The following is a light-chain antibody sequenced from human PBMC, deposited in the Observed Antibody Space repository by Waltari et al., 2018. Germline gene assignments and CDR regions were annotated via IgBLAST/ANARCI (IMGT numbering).Light chain of an antibody. CDR2: VNSDGSH. J-gene: IGLJ3*02. V-gene: IGLV4-69*01. Sequence: QLVLTQSPSASASLGASVKLTCTLDSGHSNNIVAWLQRRPEKGPRDLMKVNSDGSHTKGDGLPDRFSGASSGPERYLTISSLQSEDEADYYCQTGGHGTWVFGGGTKVTVV. CDR3: QTGGHGTWV. CDR1: SGHSNNI.